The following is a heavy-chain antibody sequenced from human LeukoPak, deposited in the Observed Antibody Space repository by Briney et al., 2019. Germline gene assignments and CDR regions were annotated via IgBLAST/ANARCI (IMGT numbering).Heavy chain of an antibody. CDR3: AKDGGQEVDY. D-gene: IGHD3-16*01. Sequence: GSLRLSCAASGFTFSSYAMRWVRQAPGKGLEWVSSISGSGDSTYNADSVKGRFTISRDKSKNTLYLQMNSLRAGDTAVYYCAKDGGQEVDYWGQGTLVTVSS. V-gene: IGHV3-23*01. CDR1: GFTFSSYA. CDR2: ISGSGDST. J-gene: IGHJ4*02.